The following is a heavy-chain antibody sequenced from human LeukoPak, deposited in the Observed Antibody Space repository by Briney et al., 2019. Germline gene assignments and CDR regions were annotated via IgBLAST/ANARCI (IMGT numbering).Heavy chain of an antibody. Sequence: GGSLRLSCAASGFAFSSYDMHWVRQATGKGLEWVSAIGTAGDTYYPGSVKGRFTISRENAKNSLYLQMNSLRAGDTAVYYCARVGYSSSWYDYWGQGTLVTVSS. D-gene: IGHD6-13*01. CDR1: GFAFSSYD. V-gene: IGHV3-13*01. CDR3: ARVGYSSSWYDY. J-gene: IGHJ4*02. CDR2: IGTAGDT.